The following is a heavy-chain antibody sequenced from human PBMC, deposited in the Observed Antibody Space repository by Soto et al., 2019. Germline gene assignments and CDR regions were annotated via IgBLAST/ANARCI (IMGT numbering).Heavy chain of an antibody. CDR3: ATSTYYYDSSGYYPLDY. CDR2: IYYSGST. CDR1: GGSISSYY. D-gene: IGHD3-22*01. J-gene: IGHJ4*02. Sequence: LSLTCTVSGGSISSYYWSWIRQPPGKGLEWIGYIYYSGSTNYNPSLKSRVTISVDASKNHFSLKLSSVTAADTAVYYCATSTYYYDSSGYYPLDYWGQG. V-gene: IGHV4-59*01.